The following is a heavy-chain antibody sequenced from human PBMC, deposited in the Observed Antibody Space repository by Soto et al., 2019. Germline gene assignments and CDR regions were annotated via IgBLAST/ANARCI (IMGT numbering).Heavy chain of an antibody. Sequence: SETLSLTCTVSGGSISSGGYYWRWFRQHPGKGLEWIGYIYYSGSTYYNPSLKSRVTISVDTSKNQFSLKLSSVTAADTAVYYCARSKILGYCSGGSCQNGMDVWGQGTTVTVSS. CDR2: IYYSGST. V-gene: IGHV4-31*03. D-gene: IGHD2-15*01. J-gene: IGHJ6*02. CDR3: ARSKILGYCSGGSCQNGMDV. CDR1: GGSISSGGYY.